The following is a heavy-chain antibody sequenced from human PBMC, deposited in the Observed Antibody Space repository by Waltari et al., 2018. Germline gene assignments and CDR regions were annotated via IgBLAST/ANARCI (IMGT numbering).Heavy chain of an antibody. V-gene: IGHV3-48*04. J-gene: IGHJ3*01. Sequence: EVQLVESGGGLVQPGGSLRLSCAASGLPFSSYSMNWVRQAPGKGLEWVSYISSSSSTIYYADSVKGRFTISRDNAKNSLYLQMNSLRAEDTAVYYCARVSAYNGAPLWGQGTMVTVSS. CDR2: ISSSSSTI. CDR1: GLPFSSYS. CDR3: ARVSAYNGAPL. D-gene: IGHD2-21*01.